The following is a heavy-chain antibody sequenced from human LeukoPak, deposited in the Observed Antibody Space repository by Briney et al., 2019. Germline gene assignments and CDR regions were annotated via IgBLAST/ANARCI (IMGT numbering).Heavy chain of an antibody. CDR1: GYTFTSYA. V-gene: IGHV1-3*01. CDR3: ARSAVEAFFDI. J-gene: IGHJ3*02. D-gene: IGHD2-15*01. Sequence: ASVKVSCKASGYTFTSYAMHWVRQAPGQRLEWMGWINAGNGNTKYSQKFQGRVTITRDTSASTAYMGLSSLRSEDTAVYYCARSAVEAFFDIWGQGTMVTVSS. CDR2: INAGNGNT.